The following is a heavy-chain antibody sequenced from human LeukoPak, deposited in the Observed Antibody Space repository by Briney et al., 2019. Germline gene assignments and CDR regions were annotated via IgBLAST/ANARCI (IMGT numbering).Heavy chain of an antibody. CDR3: AREGSGSSGYFN. D-gene: IGHD3-22*01. CDR1: GFTVSSNY. V-gene: IGHV3-66*01. Sequence: GGSLRLSCAASGFTVSSNYTSWVRQAPGKGLEWVSVIYSCGSTYYADSVKGRFTISRDNSKNTLYLQMNSLRAEDTAVYYCAREGSGSSGYFNWGQGTLVTVSS. J-gene: IGHJ4*02. CDR2: IYSCGST.